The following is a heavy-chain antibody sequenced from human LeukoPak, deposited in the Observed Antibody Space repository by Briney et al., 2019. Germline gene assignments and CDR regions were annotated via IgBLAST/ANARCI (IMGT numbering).Heavy chain of an antibody. D-gene: IGHD3-22*01. CDR2: IIPIFGTA. CDR1: GGTFSSYA. V-gene: IGHV1-69*05. J-gene: IGHJ4*02. CDR3: AREASSGYYFDY. Sequence: GASVKVSCKASGGTFSSYAIRWVRQAPRQGLEWMGGIIPIFGTANYAQKFQGRVTITTDESTSTAYMELSSLRSEDTAVYYCAREASSGYYFDYWGQGTLVTVSS.